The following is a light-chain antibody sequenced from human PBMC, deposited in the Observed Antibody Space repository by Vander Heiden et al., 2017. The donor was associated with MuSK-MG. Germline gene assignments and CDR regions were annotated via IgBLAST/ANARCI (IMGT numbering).Light chain of an antibody. CDR2: DAS. Sequence: IQMTPSPSSLSASVGDRVTITCQASQDISNYLNWYQQKPGKAPKLLIYDASNLETGVPSRFSGSGSGTDFTFNISSLQPEDIATYYCQQYDNLSLTFGGGTKVEIK. CDR3: QQYDNLSLT. J-gene: IGKJ4*01. V-gene: IGKV1-33*01. CDR1: QDISNY.